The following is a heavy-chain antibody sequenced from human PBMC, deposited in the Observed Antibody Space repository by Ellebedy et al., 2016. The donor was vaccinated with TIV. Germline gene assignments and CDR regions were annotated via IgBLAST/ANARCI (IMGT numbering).Heavy chain of an antibody. CDR1: GFSVSSND. J-gene: IGHJ4*02. V-gene: IGHV3-53*01. Sequence: GESLKISXAASGFSVSSNDMSWVRQAPGKGLELVSLFYGGGAEYYADSVKGRFTITRDNSKNTLYLQMSGLGAEDTAVYYCAKNYDSSGRDYWGQGTLVTVSS. CDR2: FYGGGAE. CDR3: AKNYDSSGRDY. D-gene: IGHD3-22*01.